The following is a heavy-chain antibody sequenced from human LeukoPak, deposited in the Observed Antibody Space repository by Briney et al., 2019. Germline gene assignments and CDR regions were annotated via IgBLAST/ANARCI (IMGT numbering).Heavy chain of an antibody. CDR3: AKDGLTGSLYYYYGMDV. CDR1: GFTFSSYG. D-gene: IGHD3-10*01. V-gene: IGHV3-30*18. CDR2: ISYDGSTK. J-gene: IGHJ6*02. Sequence: GGSLRLSCAASGFTFSSYGMHWVRQAPGKGLEWVAIISYDGSTKYYAGSLKGRFTISRDNSKNTLYLQMNSLRAEDTAVYYCAKDGLTGSLYYYYGMDVWGQGTTVTVSS.